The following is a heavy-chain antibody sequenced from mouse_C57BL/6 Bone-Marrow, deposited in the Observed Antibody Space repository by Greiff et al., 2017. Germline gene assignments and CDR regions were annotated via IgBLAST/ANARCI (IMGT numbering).Heavy chain of an antibody. J-gene: IGHJ2*01. D-gene: IGHD2-3*01. CDR1: GYTFTSYG. CDR3: ARSLDGYYDFDY. Sequence: QVQLQQSGAELARPGASVQLSCKASGYTFTSYGISWVKQRTGQGLEWIGEIYPRSGNTYYNEKFKGKATLTADKSSSTAYMELRSLTSEDSAVYFCARSLDGYYDFDYWGQGTTLTVSS. V-gene: IGHV1-81*01. CDR2: IYPRSGNT.